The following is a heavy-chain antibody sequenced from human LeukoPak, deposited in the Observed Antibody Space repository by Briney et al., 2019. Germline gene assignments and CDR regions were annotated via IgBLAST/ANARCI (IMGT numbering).Heavy chain of an antibody. CDR2: INPNSGDT. CDR3: ARKNYYDTSGRFDC. Sequence: ASVKVSCKASGYTFTGYYLHWVRQAPGQGLGWMGWINPNSGDTKYAQKFQGRVTMNRDTSISTAYMEVRSDDTAVYYCARKNYYDTSGRFDCWGQGTLVTVSS. CDR1: GYTFTGYY. D-gene: IGHD3-22*01. V-gene: IGHV1-2*02. J-gene: IGHJ4*02.